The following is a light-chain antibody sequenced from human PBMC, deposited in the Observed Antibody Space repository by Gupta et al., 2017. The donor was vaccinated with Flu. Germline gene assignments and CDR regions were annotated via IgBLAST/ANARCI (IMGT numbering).Light chain of an antibody. V-gene: IGKV3-15*01. CDR2: SEA. J-gene: IGKJ5*01. CDR3: QQYEAWPLIT. CDR1: RRSVGSN. Sequence: TLSVLPGEGANRACRACRRSVGSNLDWYQQKPCRAPRPLIYSEATRASGIPVRFSGSGCGTEFTFTISSRQSEAFGFYYCQQYEAWPLITFGQGTHLEIK.